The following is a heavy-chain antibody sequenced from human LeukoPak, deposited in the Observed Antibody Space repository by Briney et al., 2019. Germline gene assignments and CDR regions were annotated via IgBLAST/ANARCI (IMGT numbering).Heavy chain of an antibody. V-gene: IGHV3-15*01. CDR2: IKSRTDGGTT. CDR1: GFTFSKAW. J-gene: IGHJ4*02. Sequence: PGGSLRLSCAGSGFTFSKAWMSWVRQAPGKGLEWLGRIKSRTDGGTTDHAAPVKGRFTISRDDSKNTLYLQMNSLKTEDTAVYYCTTNYDSGLDYWGQGTLVTVSS. CDR3: TTNYDSGLDY. D-gene: IGHD3-10*01.